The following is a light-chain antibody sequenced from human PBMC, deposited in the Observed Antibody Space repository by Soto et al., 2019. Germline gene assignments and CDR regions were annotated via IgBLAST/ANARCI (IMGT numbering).Light chain of an antibody. CDR1: SSNIGSNI. CDR3: AAWDDSLNGYV. Sequence: QSVLSQPPSASETPGQRVTISCSGSSSNIGSNIVNWYQHVPGSAPKILIYTNDQRPSGVPGRFSGAKSGTSASLAISGLQSDDEADYYCAAWDDSLNGYVFGTGTKLTVL. CDR2: TND. V-gene: IGLV1-44*01. J-gene: IGLJ1*01.